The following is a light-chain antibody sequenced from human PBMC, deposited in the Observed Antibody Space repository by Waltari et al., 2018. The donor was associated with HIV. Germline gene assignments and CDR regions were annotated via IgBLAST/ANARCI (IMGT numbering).Light chain of an antibody. CDR3: CSYAGATTLYV. J-gene: IGLJ1*01. Sequence: QSALTQPVSVSGSPGQSITISCTGTRSDVGGYTYVSWYQRHPGKAPKLLIYDVTNRPSGVSNRFSGSKSGNTASLTIAGLQAEDEADYYCCSYAGATTLYVFGTGTKVTVL. CDR2: DVT. V-gene: IGLV2-14*01. CDR1: RSDVGGYTY.